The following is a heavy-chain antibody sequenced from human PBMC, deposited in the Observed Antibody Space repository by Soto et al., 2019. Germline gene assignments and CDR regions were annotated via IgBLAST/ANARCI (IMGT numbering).Heavy chain of an antibody. CDR1: GGSISSYY. D-gene: IGHD2-2*01. CDR3: ARTRSTSEFDY. Sequence: SETLSLTCTVSGGSISSYYWSWIRQPPGKGLEWIGYIYYSGSTNYNPSLKSRVTISVDTSKNQFSLKLSSVTAADTAVYYCARTRSTSEFDYWGQGTLVTVSS. V-gene: IGHV4-59*01. J-gene: IGHJ4*02. CDR2: IYYSGST.